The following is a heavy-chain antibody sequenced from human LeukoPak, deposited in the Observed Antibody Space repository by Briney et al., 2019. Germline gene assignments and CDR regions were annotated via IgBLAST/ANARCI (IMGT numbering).Heavy chain of an antibody. CDR3: ARHYFDSRGYLYYFDW. CDR2: INHSGST. V-gene: IGHV4-34*01. D-gene: IGHD3-22*01. Sequence: ASETLSLTCAVYGGSFSGYYWSWIRQPPGKGLEWIGEINHSGSTNYNLSLKRGFTISMDTSKNQFSLEVTSVTAADTAVYYCARHYFDSRGYLYYFDWWSQGTLVTVSS. CDR1: GGSFSGYY. J-gene: IGHJ4*02.